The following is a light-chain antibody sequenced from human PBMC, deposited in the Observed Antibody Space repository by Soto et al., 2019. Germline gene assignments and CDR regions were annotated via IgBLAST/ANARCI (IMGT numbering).Light chain of an antibody. CDR1: QSVSSN. V-gene: IGKV3-11*01. CDR2: DAS. CDR3: QQRSNWGHT. J-gene: IGKJ4*01. Sequence: EIVLTQSPATLSLSPGERATLSCRASQSVSSNLAWYQQKPGQAPRLLIYDASNRATGIQARFSGSGSGTDFTLTISSLEPEDFAVYYCQQRSNWGHTFGGGTKVEIK.